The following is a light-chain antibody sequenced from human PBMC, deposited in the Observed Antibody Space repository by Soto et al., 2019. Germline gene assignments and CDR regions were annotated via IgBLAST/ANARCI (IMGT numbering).Light chain of an antibody. CDR3: QQSYSTPGFT. V-gene: IGKV1-39*01. Sequence: DIQMTQSPSSLSASVGDRVTITCRASQSISTFLNWYQQKPGKAPKVLISDASSLQSGVPSRFSGSGSVTDFTLTISSLQPEDFATYYCQQSYSTPGFTFGGGTKVEIK. CDR1: QSISTF. CDR2: DAS. J-gene: IGKJ4*01.